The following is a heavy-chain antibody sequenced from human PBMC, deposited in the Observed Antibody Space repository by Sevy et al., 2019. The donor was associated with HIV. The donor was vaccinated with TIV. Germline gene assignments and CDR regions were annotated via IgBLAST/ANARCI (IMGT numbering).Heavy chain of an antibody. V-gene: IGHV3-20*04. CDR2: INWNGGTK. CDR1: GFTFENYG. CDR3: ARNTGFAYGDNWFDP. J-gene: IGHJ5*02. D-gene: IGHD5-12*01. Sequence: GGSLRLSCAVSGFTFENYGMSWVRQVPGKGLEWVTGINWNGGTKNYVDSVKGRFTISRDNAKNSLNLQMDSLRVEDTAVYYCARNTGFAYGDNWFDPWGQGTLVTVSS.